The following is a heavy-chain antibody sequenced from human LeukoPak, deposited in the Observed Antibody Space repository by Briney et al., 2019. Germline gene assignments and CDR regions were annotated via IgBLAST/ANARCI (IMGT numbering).Heavy chain of an antibody. Sequence: SETLSLTCAVYGGSFSGYYWSWIRQPPGKGLEWIGEINHSGSTNYNPSLKSRVTISVDTSKNQFSLKLSSVTAADTAAYYCARDPLYCSGGSCYPGDYYYYYGMDVWGKGTTVTVSS. CDR1: GGSFSGYY. CDR3: ARDPLYCSGGSCYPGDYYYYYGMDV. CDR2: INHSGST. J-gene: IGHJ6*04. V-gene: IGHV4-34*01. D-gene: IGHD2-15*01.